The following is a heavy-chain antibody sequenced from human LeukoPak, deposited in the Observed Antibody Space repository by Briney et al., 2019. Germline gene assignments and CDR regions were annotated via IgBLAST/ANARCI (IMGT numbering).Heavy chain of an antibody. J-gene: IGHJ4*02. Sequence: GGSLRLSCAASGFSFSSYTMNWVRQAPGKGLEWLSYIRIPTGALYYADSVKGRFTISRDNAKNSLYLQMNNLRAEDTAVYYCVRGKLVYYYDNSGYFDPWGRGTLVTVSS. D-gene: IGHD3-22*01. CDR1: GFSFSSYT. V-gene: IGHV3-48*01. CDR3: VRGKLVYYYDNSGYFDP. CDR2: IRIPTGAL.